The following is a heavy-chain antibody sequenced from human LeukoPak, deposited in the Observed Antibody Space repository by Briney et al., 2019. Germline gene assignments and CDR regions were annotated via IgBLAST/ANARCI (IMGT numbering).Heavy chain of an antibody. CDR2: IYPGGSDT. J-gene: IGHJ4*02. CDR3: ARQVITSAGEFDY. CDR1: GYSFTRYW. D-gene: IGHD6-13*01. V-gene: IGHV5-51*01. Sequence: TGESLKISCKGSGYSFTRYWIAWVRQMPGKGLEWMGIIYPGGSDTRYSPSFQGQVTISADKSINTAYVQWSSLKASDTAMYYCARQVITSAGEFDYWGQGTLVTVSS.